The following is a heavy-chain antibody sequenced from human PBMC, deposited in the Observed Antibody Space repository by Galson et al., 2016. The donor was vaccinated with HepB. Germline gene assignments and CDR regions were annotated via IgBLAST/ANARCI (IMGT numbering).Heavy chain of an antibody. D-gene: IGHD6-19*01. CDR1: GGSFSGYY. J-gene: IGHJ4*02. CDR2: INHSGST. V-gene: IGHV4-34*01. CDR3: ARGDSSGWYQWYY. Sequence: ETLSLTCAVYGGSFSGYYWSWIRQPPGKGLEWIGEINHSGSTNYNPSLKSRVTISVDTSKNQFSLKLSSVNAADTAVYYCARGDSSGWYQWYYWGQGTLVTVSS.